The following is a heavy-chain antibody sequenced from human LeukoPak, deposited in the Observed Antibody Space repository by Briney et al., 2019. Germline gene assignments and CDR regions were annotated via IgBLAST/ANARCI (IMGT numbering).Heavy chain of an antibody. D-gene: IGHD3-3*01. CDR1: GFTFSSYS. V-gene: IGHV3-21*04. CDR3: AKSSYDFWSGLGY. J-gene: IGHJ4*02. Sequence: PGGSLRLSCAASGFTFSSYSMNWVRQAPGKGLEWVSSISSSSSYIYYADSVKGRFTISRDNAKNSLYLQMNSLRAEDTAVYYCAKSSYDFWSGLGYWGQGTLVTVSS. CDR2: ISSSSSYI.